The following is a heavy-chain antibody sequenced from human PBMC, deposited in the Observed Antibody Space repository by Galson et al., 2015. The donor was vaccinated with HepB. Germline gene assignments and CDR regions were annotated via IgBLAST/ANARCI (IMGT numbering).Heavy chain of an antibody. CDR1: GFTFSSYG. J-gene: IGHJ4*02. CDR3: ANGANPDIVLMVYAHPPRH. Sequence: SLRLSCAASGFTFSSYGMHWVRQAPGKGLEWVAVISYDGSNKYYADSVKGRFTISRDNSKNTLYLQMNSLRAEDTAVYYCANGANPDIVLMVYAHPPRHWGQGTLVTVSS. D-gene: IGHD2-8*01. CDR2: ISYDGSNK. V-gene: IGHV3-30*18.